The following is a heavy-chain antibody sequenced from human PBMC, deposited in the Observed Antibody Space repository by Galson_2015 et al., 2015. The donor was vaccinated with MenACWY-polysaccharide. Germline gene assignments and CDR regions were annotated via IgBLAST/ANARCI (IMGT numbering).Heavy chain of an antibody. CDR1: GFTFDSYT. V-gene: IGHV3-23*01. J-gene: IGHJ3*02. Sequence: SLRLSCAASGFTFDSYTMSWVRQAPGKGLEWVSGVSGSGASKYYADSVKGRFIISRDNSKNTLYLQMNSLRAADTAVYYCAKSSNGDYVWGAFDIWGQGTMVTVSS. CDR2: VSGSGASK. D-gene: IGHD4-17*01. CDR3: AKSSNGDYVWGAFDI.